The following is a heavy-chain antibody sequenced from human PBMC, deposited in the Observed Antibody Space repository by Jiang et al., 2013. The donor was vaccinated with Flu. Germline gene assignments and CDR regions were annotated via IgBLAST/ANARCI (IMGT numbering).Heavy chain of an antibody. Sequence: LLKPSETLSLTCTVSGDSISTYYWSWIRQPPGKGLEWIGFIHYSGSTEYNPSLKSRVTMSLDTSKNQFSLNLSSVTAADAAVYYCARDKFATRNGMDVWGQGTTVTVSS. CDR1: GDSISTYY. CDR2: IHYSGST. CDR3: ARDKFATRNGMDV. J-gene: IGHJ6*02. D-gene: IGHD6-6*01. V-gene: IGHV4-59*12.